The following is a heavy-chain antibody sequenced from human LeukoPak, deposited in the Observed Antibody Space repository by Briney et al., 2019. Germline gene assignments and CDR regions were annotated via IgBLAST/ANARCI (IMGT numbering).Heavy chain of an antibody. J-gene: IGHJ4*02. Sequence: GGSLTLSCAASGFTFSYHWMTWVRQAPGKGLEWVANIKNDGTVKNYVDSVKGRFTISRDNAKNSLYLQMNSLRAEDTAVYYCARKGFNYYDSGGYYDYWGQGTLVTVSS. V-gene: IGHV3-7*03. CDR2: IKNDGTVK. CDR1: GFTFSYHW. D-gene: IGHD3-22*01. CDR3: ARKGFNYYDSGGYYDY.